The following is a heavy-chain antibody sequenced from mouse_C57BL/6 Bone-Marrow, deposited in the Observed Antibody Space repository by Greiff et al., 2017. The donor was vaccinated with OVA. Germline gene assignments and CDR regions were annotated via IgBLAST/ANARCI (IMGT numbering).Heavy chain of an antibody. CDR3: ARGGTVALDY. CDR2: ISYDGSN. D-gene: IGHD1-1*01. Sequence: EVKLMESGPGLVKPSQSLSLTCSVTGYSITSGYYWNWIRQFPGNKLEWMGYISYDGSNNYNPSLKNRISITRDTSKNQFFLKLNSVTTEDTATYYCARGGTVALDYWGQGTTLTVSS. V-gene: IGHV3-6*01. J-gene: IGHJ2*01. CDR1: GYSITSGYY.